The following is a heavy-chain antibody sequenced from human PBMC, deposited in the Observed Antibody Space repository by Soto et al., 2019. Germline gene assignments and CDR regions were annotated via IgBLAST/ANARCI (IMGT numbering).Heavy chain of an antibody. CDR1: GFTFSGDA. V-gene: IGHV3-23*01. CDR2: ISGSGATT. CDR3: AKHLWDIVVVPSAMFN. Sequence: GGFLRLSCAASGFTFSGDAMSWVRQAPGKGLQWVSVISGSGATTYYADSVKGRFTISRDNSKNTLYLQMNSLRADDTAVYYCAKHLWDIVVVPSAMFNWGQGTLVTVSS. D-gene: IGHD2-2*01. J-gene: IGHJ4*02.